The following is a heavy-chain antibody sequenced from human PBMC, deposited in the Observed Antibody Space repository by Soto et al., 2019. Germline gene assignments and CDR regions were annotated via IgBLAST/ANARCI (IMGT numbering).Heavy chain of an antibody. V-gene: IGHV4-61*01. CDR1: GGSVSSGSYY. D-gene: IGHD6-6*01. CDR3: ARTFEYSSSYGVDY. Sequence: PSETLSLTCTVSGGSVSSGSYYWSWIRQPPGKGLEWIGYIYYSGSTNYNPSLKSRVTISVDTSKNQFPLKLSSVTAADTAVYYCARTFEYSSSYGVDYWGQGTLVTVSS. CDR2: IYYSGST. J-gene: IGHJ4*02.